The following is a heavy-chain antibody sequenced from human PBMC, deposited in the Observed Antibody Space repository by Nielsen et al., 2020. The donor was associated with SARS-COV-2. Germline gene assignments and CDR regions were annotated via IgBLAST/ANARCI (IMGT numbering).Heavy chain of an antibody. V-gene: IGHV1-46*01. CDR2: INPSGGST. CDR3: ARLLTNTGNYFRFDP. Sequence: ASVKVSCKASGYTFSDYFIHWVRQAPGQGLEWMGIINPSGGSTSYAQKFQGRVTMTRDTSTSTVYMELSSLRSEDTAVYYCARLLTNTGNYFRFDPWGQGTLVTVSS. J-gene: IGHJ5*02. D-gene: IGHD1-26*01. CDR1: GYTFSDYF.